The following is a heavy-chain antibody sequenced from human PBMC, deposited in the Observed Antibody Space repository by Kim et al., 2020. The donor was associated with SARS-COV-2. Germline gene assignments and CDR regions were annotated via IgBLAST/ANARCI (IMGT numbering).Heavy chain of an antibody. CDR1: GFTFSSYA. CDR3: AKSALRYFDWLFGAFDP. J-gene: IGHJ5*02. D-gene: IGHD3-9*01. Sequence: GGSLRLSCAASGFTFSSYAMSWVRQAPGKGLEWVSAISGSGGSTYYADSVKGRFTISRDNSKNTLYLQMNSLRAEDTAVYYCAKSALRYFDWLFGAFDPWGQGTLVTVSS. V-gene: IGHV3-23*01. CDR2: ISGSGGST.